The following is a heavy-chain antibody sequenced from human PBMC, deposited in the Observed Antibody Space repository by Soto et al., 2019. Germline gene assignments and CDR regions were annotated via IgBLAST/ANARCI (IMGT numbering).Heavy chain of an antibody. D-gene: IGHD1-26*01. Sequence: SETLSLTCTVSGGSVSSYYWSWIRQPAGKGLEWIGRIYTSGSTNYNPSLKSRVTMSVDTSKNQFSLKLSSVTAADTAVYYCARVASGWELLDYYYGMDVWGQGTTVTVSS. CDR2: IYTSGST. V-gene: IGHV4-4*07. CDR1: GGSVSSYY. J-gene: IGHJ6*02. CDR3: ARVASGWELLDYYYGMDV.